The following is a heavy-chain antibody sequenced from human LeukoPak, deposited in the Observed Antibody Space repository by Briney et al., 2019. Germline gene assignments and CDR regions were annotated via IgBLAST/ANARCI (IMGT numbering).Heavy chain of an antibody. CDR3: AKEYTMVRGVIITYYYYGMDV. V-gene: IGHV3-23*01. CDR1: GFSFSSYS. D-gene: IGHD3-10*01. CDR2: ISGSGGST. J-gene: IGHJ6*02. Sequence: GGSLRLSCAASGFSFSSYSMNWVRQAPGKGLEWVSAISGSGGSTYYADSVKGRFTISRDNSKNTLYLQMNSLRAEDTAVYYCAKEYTMVRGVIITYYYYGMDVWGQGTTVTVSS.